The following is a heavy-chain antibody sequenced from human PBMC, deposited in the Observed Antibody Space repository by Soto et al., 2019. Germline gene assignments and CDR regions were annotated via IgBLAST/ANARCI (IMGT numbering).Heavy chain of an antibody. J-gene: IGHJ6*03. CDR2: ISAYNGNT. D-gene: IGHD3-10*01. Sequence: ASVKVSCKASGYTFTSYGISWVRQAPGQGLEWMGWISAYNGNTNYAQKLQGRVTMTTDTSTSTAYMELRSLRSDDTAVYYCARARPSSGTIPTLYYYYMDVWGKGTTVTVSS. CDR3: ARARPSSGTIPTLYYYYMDV. CDR1: GYTFTSYG. V-gene: IGHV1-18*01.